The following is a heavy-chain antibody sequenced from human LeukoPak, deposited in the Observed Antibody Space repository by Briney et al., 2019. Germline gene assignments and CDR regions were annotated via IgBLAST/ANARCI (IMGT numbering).Heavy chain of an antibody. Sequence: GGSLRLSCAASGFTFSSYSMNWVRQAPGKGLEWVSSISSSSSYIYYADSVKGRFTISRDNAKNSLYLQMNSLRAEDTAVYYCARDWGSSSSPLGGDWGQGTLVTVSS. J-gene: IGHJ4*02. V-gene: IGHV3-21*01. CDR2: ISSSSSYI. CDR3: ARDWGSSSSPLGGD. CDR1: GFTFSSYS. D-gene: IGHD6-6*01.